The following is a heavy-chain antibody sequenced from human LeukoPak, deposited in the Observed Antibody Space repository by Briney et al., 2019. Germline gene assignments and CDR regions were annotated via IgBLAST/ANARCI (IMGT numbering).Heavy chain of an antibody. V-gene: IGHV4-39*07. CDR3: ARASITMIVVVPYAFDI. CDR2: IYYSGST. J-gene: IGHJ3*02. CDR1: GGSISSSSYY. Sequence: PSETLSLTCTVSGGSISSSSYYWGWIRQPPGKGLEWIGSIYYSGSTYYNPSLKSRVTISVDTSKNQFSLKLSSVTAADTAVYYCARASITMIVVVPYAFDIWGQGTMVTVSS. D-gene: IGHD3-22*01.